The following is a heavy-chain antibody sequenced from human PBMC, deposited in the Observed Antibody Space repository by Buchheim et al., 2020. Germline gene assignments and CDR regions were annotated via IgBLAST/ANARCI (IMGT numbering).Heavy chain of an antibody. Sequence: QVQLQESGPGLVKPSQTLSLTCNVSGGSNSSGGYYWSWIRQHPGKGLEWIGYIYYSGSSYYNPSLKSRVTMSVEPSKTYVSLKLRSVTAADTAVYYCAANSGYDPEVDYWGQGTL. D-gene: IGHD5-12*01. CDR1: GGSNSSGGYY. V-gene: IGHV4-31*03. CDR2: IYYSGSS. J-gene: IGHJ4*02. CDR3: AANSGYDPEVDY.